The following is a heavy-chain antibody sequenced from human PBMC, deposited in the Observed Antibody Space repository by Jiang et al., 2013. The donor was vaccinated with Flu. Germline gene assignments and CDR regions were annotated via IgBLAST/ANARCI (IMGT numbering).Heavy chain of an antibody. CDR2: TYYMSRWYH. Sequence: GRTYYMSRWYHEYAPSVISRMTINPDTSRNKVSLHPTSVTAEDTAVYYCARGYRENRSSQLLYFDYWGQGTLVTVSS. J-gene: IGHJ4*02. D-gene: IGHD2-2*01. CDR3: ARGYRENRSSQLLYFDY. V-gene: IGHV6-1*01.